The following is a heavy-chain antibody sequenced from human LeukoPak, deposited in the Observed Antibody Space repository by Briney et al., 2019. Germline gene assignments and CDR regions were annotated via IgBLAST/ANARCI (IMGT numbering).Heavy chain of an antibody. CDR2: INPNSGGT. Sequence: ASVKVSCKASGYTFTGYYMHWVRQAPGQGLEWMGWINPNSGGTNYAQKFQGRVTMTRDTSISTAYMELSRLRSDDTAVYYCNMGIVVVPAAIRPKADAFDIWGQGTMVTVSP. J-gene: IGHJ3*02. D-gene: IGHD2-2*02. V-gene: IGHV1-2*02. CDR1: GYTFTGYY. CDR3: NMGIVVVPAAIRPKADAFDI.